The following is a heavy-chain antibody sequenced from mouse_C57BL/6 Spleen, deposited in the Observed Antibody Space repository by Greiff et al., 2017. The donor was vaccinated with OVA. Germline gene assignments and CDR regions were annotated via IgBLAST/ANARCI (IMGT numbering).Heavy chain of an antibody. V-gene: IGHV1-18*01. D-gene: IGHD1-1*01. CDR3: ARKTTVVAPYFDV. CDR1: GYTFTDYN. CDR2: INPNNGGT. Sequence: VQLQQSGPELVKPGASVKIPCKASGYTFTDYNMDWVKQSHGKSLEWIGDINPNNGGTIYNQKFKGKATLTVDKSSSTAYMELRSLTSEDTAVYYCARKTTVVAPYFDVWGTGTTVTVSS. J-gene: IGHJ1*03.